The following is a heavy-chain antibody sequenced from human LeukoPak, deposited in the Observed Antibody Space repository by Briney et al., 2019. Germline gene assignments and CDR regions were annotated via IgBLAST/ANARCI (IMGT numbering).Heavy chain of an antibody. V-gene: IGHV3-30-3*02. CDR2: ISYDGSNK. CDR1: GFTFSSYA. J-gene: IGHJ5*02. Sequence: GGSLRLSCAASGFTFSSYAMHWVRQAPGKGLEWVAVISYDGSNKYYADSVKGRFTISRDNSKNTLYLQMNSLRAEDTAVYYCARAGSRANDWFDPWGQGTLVTVSS. CDR3: ARAGSRANDWFDP.